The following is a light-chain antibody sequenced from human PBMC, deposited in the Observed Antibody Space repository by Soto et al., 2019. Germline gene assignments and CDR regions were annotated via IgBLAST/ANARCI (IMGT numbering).Light chain of an antibody. CDR2: GAS. CDR1: QSVSSSY. Sequence: EIVLTQSPGTLCLSPQARATLXRSASQSVSSSYLAWYQQKPGQAPRLLIYGASSRATGIPDRFSGSGSGTDFTLKISRVEAEDVGVYYCMQRIEFPLTFGGGTKVDI. V-gene: IGKV3-20*01. CDR3: MQRIEFPLT. J-gene: IGKJ4*01.